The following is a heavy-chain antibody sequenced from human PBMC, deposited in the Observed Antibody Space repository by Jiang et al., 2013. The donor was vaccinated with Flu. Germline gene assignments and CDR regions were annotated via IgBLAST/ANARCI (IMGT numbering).Heavy chain of an antibody. Sequence: KPTQTLTLTCTFSGFSLSSSGMCVSWIRQPPGKALEWLARIDWDDDKYYSTPLKTRLTISKDTSKNQVVLTLTNMDPVDTATYYCARTTSRGSGSSDYWGQGALVTVSS. CDR1: GFSLSSSGMC. CDR2: IDWDDDK. CDR3: ARTTSRGSGSSDY. V-gene: IGHV2-70*11. D-gene: IGHD3-10*01. J-gene: IGHJ4*02.